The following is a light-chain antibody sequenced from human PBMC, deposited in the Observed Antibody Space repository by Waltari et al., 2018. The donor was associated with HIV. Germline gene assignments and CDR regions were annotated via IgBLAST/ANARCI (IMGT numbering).Light chain of an antibody. CDR1: SSDVGDYNY. CDR2: DVT. CDR3: CSYAGTWL. V-gene: IGLV2-11*01. J-gene: IGLJ3*02. Sequence: QSALTQPHSVSGSPGQSVTLSCTGTSSDVGDYNYVSWYQRHPGKAPKLMIYDVTKRPSWVPGRCSGSQSGNTASLTISGLQAEDDAEYYCCSYAGTWLFGGGTKLTVL.